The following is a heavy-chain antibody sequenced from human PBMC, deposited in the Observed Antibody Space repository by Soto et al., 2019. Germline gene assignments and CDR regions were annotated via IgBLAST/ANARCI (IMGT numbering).Heavy chain of an antibody. J-gene: IGHJ5*02. CDR3: ARVGGINWFDP. V-gene: IGHV4-31*03. CDR1: GGSISSGGYY. D-gene: IGHD3-16*01. CDR2: IYYSGST. Sequence: SETLTLTCTVSGGSISSGGYYWSWIRQHPGKGLEWIGYIYYSGSTYYNPSLKSRVTISVDTSKNQFSLKLSSVTAADTAVYYCARVGGINWFDPWGQGTLVTVS.